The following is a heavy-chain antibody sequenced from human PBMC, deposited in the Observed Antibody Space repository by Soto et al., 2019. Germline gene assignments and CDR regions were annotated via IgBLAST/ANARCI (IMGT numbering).Heavy chain of an antibody. D-gene: IGHD3-10*01. CDR3: ASLRAAKYGSGSYPYYYYYYGMDV. CDR1: GGSFSGYY. Sequence: QVQLQQWGAGLLKPSETLSLTCAVYGGSFSGYYWNWIRQPPGKGLEWIGEINHSGSTNYNPSLRSRVTISVDTSMNQFSMKLSSVTAAVTAVYYCASLRAAKYGSGSYPYYYYYYGMDVWGQGTTVTVSS. CDR2: INHSGST. J-gene: IGHJ6*02. V-gene: IGHV4-34*01.